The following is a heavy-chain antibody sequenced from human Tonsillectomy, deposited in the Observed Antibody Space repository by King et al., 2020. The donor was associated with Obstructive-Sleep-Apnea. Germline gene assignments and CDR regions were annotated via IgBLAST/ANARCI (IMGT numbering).Heavy chain of an antibody. CDR3: AREHEDGYFDP. Sequence: VQLQESGPGLVKPSETLSLTCTVSGGSISSYYWSWIRQPPGKGLEWIGYIYYSGSTNSNPSLKSRVTISVDTSKNQFSLKLSSVTAADTAVYYCAREHEDGYFDPWGQGTLVTVSS. D-gene: IGHD3-9*01. CDR2: IYYSGST. CDR1: GGSISSYY. V-gene: IGHV4-59*01. J-gene: IGHJ5*02.